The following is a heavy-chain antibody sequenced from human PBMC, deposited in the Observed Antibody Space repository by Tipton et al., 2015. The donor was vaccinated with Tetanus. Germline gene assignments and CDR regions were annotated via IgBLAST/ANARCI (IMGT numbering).Heavy chain of an antibody. CDR2: VPNSGTT. Sequence: TLSLTCSVSGGSISSGDFYWSWIRQPPGKGLEWIGYVPNSGTTYYNPSLKSRLSISVDTSKNQFSMELNSGTAADTAVYYCARVGDCGGDRCVLSSYYFDYWGQGTLVSVSS. CDR3: ARVGDCGGDRCVLSSYYFDY. D-gene: IGHD2-21*01. CDR1: GGSISSGDFY. V-gene: IGHV4-30-4*01. J-gene: IGHJ4*02.